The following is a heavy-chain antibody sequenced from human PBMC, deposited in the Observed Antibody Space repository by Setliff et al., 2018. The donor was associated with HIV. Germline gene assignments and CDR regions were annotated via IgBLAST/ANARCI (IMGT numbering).Heavy chain of an antibody. CDR1: GYIFIRYY. J-gene: IGHJ4*02. CDR3: ARGWEGGMDY. CDR2: INPSGGST. Sequence: GASVKVSCKTSGYIFIRYYIFWVRQAPGQGLEWMGNINPSGGSTWYAQKFQGRVTMTGDTSTNTLYMELSSLRSEDTAVYYCARGWEGGMDYWGQGTLGTVSS. V-gene: IGHV1-46*01. D-gene: IGHD1-26*01.